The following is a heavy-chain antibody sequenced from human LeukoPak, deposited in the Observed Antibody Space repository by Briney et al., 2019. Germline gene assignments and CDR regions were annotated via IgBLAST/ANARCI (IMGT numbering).Heavy chain of an antibody. CDR2: FDPEDGET. CDR1: GYTLTELS. D-gene: IGHD2-2*01. V-gene: IGHV1-24*01. J-gene: IGHJ4*02. Sequence: ASVKVSCKVSGYTLTELSMHWVRQAPGKGLEWMGSFDPEDGETIYAQKFQGRVTMTEDTSTDTAYMELSSLRSEDTAVYYCATVLGYCSSTSCHPFDYWGQGTLVTVSS. CDR3: ATVLGYCSSTSCHPFDY.